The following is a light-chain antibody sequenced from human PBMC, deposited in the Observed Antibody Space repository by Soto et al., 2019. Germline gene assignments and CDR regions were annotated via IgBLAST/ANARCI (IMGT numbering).Light chain of an antibody. CDR2: PAS. CDR1: QTISIY. J-gene: IGKJ5*01. V-gene: IGKV1-39*01. CDR3: QQTYTSFT. Sequence: DIQMTQSPYSLSASVGDRVTITCRASQTISIYLSWYQQKPGKAPKLLIYPASRLQSGVPSKFSGSGSGTDFTLTISGLQPEDFATYYCQQTYTSFTFVQGTRLEIK.